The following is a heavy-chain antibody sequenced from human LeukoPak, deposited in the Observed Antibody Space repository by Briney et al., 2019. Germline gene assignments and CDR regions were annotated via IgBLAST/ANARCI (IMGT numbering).Heavy chain of an antibody. CDR3: AKDRGGWWIPPRLYYGMDV. CDR2: IIPIFGTA. J-gene: IGHJ6*02. Sequence: GASVKVSCKASGGTFSSYAISWVRQAPGQGLEWMGGIIPIFGTANYAQKFQGRVTITADESTSTAYMELSSLRSEDTAVYYCAKDRGGWWIPPRLYYGMDVWGQGTTVTVSS. V-gene: IGHV1-69*13. CDR1: GGTFSSYA. D-gene: IGHD2-15*01.